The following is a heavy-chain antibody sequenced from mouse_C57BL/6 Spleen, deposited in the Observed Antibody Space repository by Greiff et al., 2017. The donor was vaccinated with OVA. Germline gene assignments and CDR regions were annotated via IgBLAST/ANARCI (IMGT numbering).Heavy chain of an antibody. CDR3: ARGPYAPDDYYEGGEAYAMDY. Sequence: VKLVESGPGLVAPSQSLSITCTVSGFSLTSYAISWVRQPPGKGLEWLGVIWTGGGTNYTSALKSILSIRKDNPNSPLFLQMNRLKTDDTDRYYCARGPYAPDDYYEGGEAYAMDYWGQGTSVTVSS. J-gene: IGHJ4*01. CDR2: IWTGGGT. CDR1: GFSLTSYA. V-gene: IGHV2-9-1*01. D-gene: IGHD2-3*01.